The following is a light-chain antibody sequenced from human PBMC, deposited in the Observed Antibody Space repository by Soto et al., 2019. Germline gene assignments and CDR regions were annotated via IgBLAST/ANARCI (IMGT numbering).Light chain of an antibody. J-gene: IGLJ2*01. Sequence: QTVVTQEASLTVSPGGTVTLTCASSTAAVTSGYYPNWFQQKPGQAPRALIYNTSKKHSWTPARFSGSLLGGKAALTLSGVQPEDEAEYYCLLYYGGAGVFGGGTKVTVL. V-gene: IGLV7-43*01. CDR2: NTS. CDR3: LLYYGGAGV. CDR1: TAAVTSGYY.